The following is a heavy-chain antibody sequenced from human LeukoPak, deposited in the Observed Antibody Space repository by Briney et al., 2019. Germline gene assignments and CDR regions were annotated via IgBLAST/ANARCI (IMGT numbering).Heavy chain of an antibody. CDR2: IYYSGST. D-gene: IGHD2-2*01. J-gene: IGHJ4*02. V-gene: IGHV4-31*03. Sequence: PSETLSLTCTVSGGSISSGGHYWSWIRQHPGKGLEWIGYIYYSGSTYYNPSLKSRVTISVDTSKNQFSLKLSSVTAADTAVYYCAREDPVPAAAFDYWGQGTLVTVSS. CDR1: GGSISSGGHY. CDR3: AREDPVPAAAFDY.